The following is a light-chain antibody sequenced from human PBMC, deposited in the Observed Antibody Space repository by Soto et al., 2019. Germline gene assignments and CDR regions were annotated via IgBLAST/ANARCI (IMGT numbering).Light chain of an antibody. CDR3: QQRPNWPLT. Sequence: EIVLTQSPATLSLSPGERATLSCRASQSISSHLVWYQQKLGQAPRLLIYDASNRATGIPARFSGSGSGTDFTLPISSLEPEDFAVYYCQQRPNWPLTFGGGTRVEIK. J-gene: IGKJ4*01. CDR1: QSISSH. CDR2: DAS. V-gene: IGKV3-11*01.